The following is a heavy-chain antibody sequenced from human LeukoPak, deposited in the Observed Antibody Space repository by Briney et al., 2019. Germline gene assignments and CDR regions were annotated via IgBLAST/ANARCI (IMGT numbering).Heavy chain of an antibody. CDR2: IYTSGST. D-gene: IGHD3-10*01. CDR1: GGSISSYY. V-gene: IGHV4-4*07. J-gene: IGHJ6*02. Sequence: PSETLSLTCTVSGGSISSYYWSWIRQPAGKGLEWIGRIYTSGSTNYNPSLKSRVTMSVDTSENQFSLKLSSVTAADTAVYYCARDGHYYGSGSRSIPYYYYYGMDVWGQGTTVTVSS. CDR3: ARDGHYYGSGSRSIPYYYYYGMDV.